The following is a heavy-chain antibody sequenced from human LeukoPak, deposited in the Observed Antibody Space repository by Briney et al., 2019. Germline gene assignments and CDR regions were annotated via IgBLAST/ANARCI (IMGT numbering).Heavy chain of an antibody. J-gene: IGHJ5*02. CDR1: GYTFTSYG. V-gene: IGHV1-18*01. Sequence: ASVKVSCKASGYTFTSYGISWVRQAPGQGLEWMGWISAYNGNTNYAQKLQGRVTMTTDTSTSTAYMGLRSLRSDDTAVYYCARSPGYDSSGYYLNWFDPWGQGTLVTVSS. CDR2: ISAYNGNT. CDR3: ARSPGYDSSGYYLNWFDP. D-gene: IGHD3-22*01.